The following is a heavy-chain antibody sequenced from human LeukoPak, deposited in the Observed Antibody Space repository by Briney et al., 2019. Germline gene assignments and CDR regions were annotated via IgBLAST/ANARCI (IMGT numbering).Heavy chain of an antibody. CDR2: MNNSGST. CDR1: GGSFSGYY. D-gene: IGHD1-26*01. Sequence: SETLSLTCAVYGGSFSGYYWSWIRQPPGKGLEWIGEMNNSGSTNYNPSLKSRVTISVDTSKNQCSLKLSSVTAADTAVYYCARGRGIVEATTKFYYMDVWGKGTTVTVSS. V-gene: IGHV4-34*01. J-gene: IGHJ6*03. CDR3: ARGRGIVEATTKFYYMDV.